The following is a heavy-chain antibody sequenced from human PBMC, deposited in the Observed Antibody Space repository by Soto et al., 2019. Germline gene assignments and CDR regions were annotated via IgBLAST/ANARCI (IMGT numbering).Heavy chain of an antibody. CDR2: ISYDGSNK. D-gene: IGHD5-12*01. J-gene: IGHJ4*02. CDR3: AKEGNKWLRSPDFDY. V-gene: IGHV3-30*18. Sequence: QVQLVESGGGVVQPGRSLRLSCAASGFTSSSYGMHWVRQAPGKGLEWVAVISYDGSNKYYADSVKGRFTISRDNSKNTLYLQMNSLRAEDTAVYYCAKEGNKWLRSPDFDYWGQGTLVTVSS. CDR1: GFTSSSYG.